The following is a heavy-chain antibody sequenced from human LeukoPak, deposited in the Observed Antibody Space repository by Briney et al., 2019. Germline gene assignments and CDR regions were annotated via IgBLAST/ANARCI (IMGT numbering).Heavy chain of an antibody. Sequence: SVKVSCKASGGTFSSYAISWVRQAPGQGLEWMGGIIPIFGTANYAQKFQGRVTITTDESTSTAYMELSSLRSEDTAVYYCAQAGGPYDAFDIWGQWTMVTVSS. CDR2: IIPIFGTA. J-gene: IGHJ3*02. CDR1: GGTFSSYA. CDR3: AQAGGPYDAFDI. V-gene: IGHV1-69*05.